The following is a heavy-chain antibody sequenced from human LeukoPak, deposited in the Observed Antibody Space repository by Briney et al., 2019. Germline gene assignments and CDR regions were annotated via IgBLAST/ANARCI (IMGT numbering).Heavy chain of an antibody. Sequence: SETLSLTCTVSGGSISSSSYSWGWIRQPPGKGLEWIGSIYYSGSTYYNPSLKSRVTISVDTSKNQFSLKLSSVTAADTAVYYCARHWYPRAYYYDSSGYYTLDYWGQGTLVTVSS. D-gene: IGHD3-22*01. J-gene: IGHJ4*02. CDR3: ARHWYPRAYYYDSSGYYTLDY. V-gene: IGHV4-39*01. CDR1: GGSISSSSYS. CDR2: IYYSGST.